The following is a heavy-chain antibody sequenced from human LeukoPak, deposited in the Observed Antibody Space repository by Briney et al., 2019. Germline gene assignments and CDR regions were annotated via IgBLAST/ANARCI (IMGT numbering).Heavy chain of an antibody. CDR3: AKGGAAVTRYVDY. CDR2: ISYDGSNK. J-gene: IGHJ4*02. CDR1: GFTFSSYG. D-gene: IGHD4-17*01. V-gene: IGHV3-30*18. Sequence: GGSLRLSCAASGFTFSSYGMHWVRQAPGKGLDWVAIISYDGSNKFYGDSVKGRFTISRDNSKNAVYLQMNSLGTEDTAVYYCAKGGAAVTRYVDYWGQGTLVTVSS.